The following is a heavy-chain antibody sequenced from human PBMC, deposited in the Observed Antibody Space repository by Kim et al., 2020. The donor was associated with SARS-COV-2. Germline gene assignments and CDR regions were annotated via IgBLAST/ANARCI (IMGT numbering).Heavy chain of an antibody. J-gene: IGHJ6*03. Sequence: SETLSLTCTVSGGSISSYYWSWIRQPPGKGLEWIGYIYYSGSTNYNPSLKSRVTISVDTSKNQFSLKLSSVTAADTAVYYCARGNGGWHYYNYYYMDVWG. CDR3: ARGNGGWHYYNYYYMDV. V-gene: IGHV4-59*01. D-gene: IGHD6-19*01. CDR1: GGSISSYY. CDR2: IYYSGST.